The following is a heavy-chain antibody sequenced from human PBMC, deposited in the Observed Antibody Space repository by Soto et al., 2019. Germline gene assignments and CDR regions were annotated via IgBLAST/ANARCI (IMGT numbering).Heavy chain of an antibody. Sequence: SETLSLTCTVSGVSITCYFWSWIRQTPGKGLDWIGSISFSGATYSNPSLKGRAALSVDTSENHLSLTLNSVTSADTAVYFCARDRRDGYPRYFEFWCQGTKVTVSS. V-gene: IGHV4-59*01. CDR3: ARDRRDGYPRYFEF. J-gene: IGHJ4*02. CDR2: ISFSGAT. D-gene: IGHD5-12*01. CDR1: GVSITCYF.